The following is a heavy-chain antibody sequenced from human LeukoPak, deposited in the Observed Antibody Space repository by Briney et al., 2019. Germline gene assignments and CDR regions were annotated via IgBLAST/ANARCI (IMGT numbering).Heavy chain of an antibody. V-gene: IGHV3-33*01. CDR1: GFSLGSYG. CDR2: IWYDGSNK. J-gene: IGHJ2*01. D-gene: IGHD3-10*01. CDR3: ARGAWFGELGYFDL. Sequence: PGRSLRLSCAASGFSLGSYGMHWVRQAPGKGLEWVAVIWYDGSNKYYADSVKGRFTIFRDNSKNTLYLQMNSLRAEDTAVYYCARGAWFGELGYFDLWGRGTLVTVSS.